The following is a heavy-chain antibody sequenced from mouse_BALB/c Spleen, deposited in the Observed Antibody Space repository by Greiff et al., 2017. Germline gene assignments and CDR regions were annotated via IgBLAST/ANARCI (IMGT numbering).Heavy chain of an antibody. CDR1: GFTFSSYG. V-gene: IGHV5-6*01. CDR3: ARLTTMITAAWFAY. Sequence: EVHLVESGGDLVKPGGSLKLSCAASGFTFSSYGMSWVCQTPDKRLEWVATISSGGSYTYYPDSVKGRFTISRDNAKNTLYLQMSSLKSEDTAMYYCARLTTMITAAWFAYWGQGTLVTVSA. J-gene: IGHJ3*01. CDR2: ISSGGSYT. D-gene: IGHD2-4*01.